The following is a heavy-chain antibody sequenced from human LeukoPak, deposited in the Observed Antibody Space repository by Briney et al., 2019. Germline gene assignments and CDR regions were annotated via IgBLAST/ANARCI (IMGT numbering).Heavy chain of an antibody. V-gene: IGHV3-23*01. CDR2: LSGSGDNT. J-gene: IGHJ4*02. D-gene: IGHD4-17*01. Sequence: GGSLRLSCAASGFTFSSYAMSWVRQAPGKGVEWVSALSGSGDNTYYAASLKGRFTISRDNSKNTLYLQINSLRAEDTAVYHCARGGLRGYCDYWGQGTLVTVSS. CDR3: ARGGLRGYCDY. CDR1: GFTFSSYA.